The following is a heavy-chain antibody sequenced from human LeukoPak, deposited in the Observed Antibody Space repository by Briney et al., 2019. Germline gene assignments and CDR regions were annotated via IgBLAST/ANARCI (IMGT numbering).Heavy chain of an antibody. J-gene: IGHJ4*02. Sequence: GGSLRLSCAASGFTFSSYAMSWVRQAPGKGLEWVSAISGSGGSTYYADSVKGRVTISRDNSKNTLYLQMNSLRAEDTAVYYCAHSSSWDYYFDYWGQGTLVTVSS. CDR1: GFTFSSYA. V-gene: IGHV3-23*01. CDR2: ISGSGGST. D-gene: IGHD6-13*01. CDR3: AHSSSWDYYFDY.